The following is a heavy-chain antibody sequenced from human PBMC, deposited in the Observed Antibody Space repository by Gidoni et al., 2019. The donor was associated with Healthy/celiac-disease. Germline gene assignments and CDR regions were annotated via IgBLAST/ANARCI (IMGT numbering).Heavy chain of an antibody. Sequence: QLQLQESGPGLVKPSETLSLTCTVSGCSITSSRYYWGWIRQPPGKGLEWIGSLHFSGSTYYNPSLKSRVTISVDTSKNQFSLKLSSVTAADTAVYYCARLGYYYGSGTPRGWFDPWGQGTLVTVSS. CDR2: LHFSGST. V-gene: IGHV4-39*01. CDR1: GCSITSSRYY. J-gene: IGHJ5*02. D-gene: IGHD3-10*01. CDR3: ARLGYYYGSGTPRGWFDP.